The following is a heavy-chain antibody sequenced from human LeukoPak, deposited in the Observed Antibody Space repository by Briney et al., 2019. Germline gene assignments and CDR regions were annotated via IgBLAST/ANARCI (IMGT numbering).Heavy chain of an antibody. Sequence: GGTLRLSCAASGITFSSYGMSWVRQAPGKGLEWVSSISSTGGTTYYADSVKGRFTISRDNSKNTLYLQMNSLRAEDTAIYYCAKNGDRGAYCTGGTCYPYFYYYMDVWGKGTTVAI. CDR3: AKNGDRGAYCTGGTCYPYFYYYMDV. CDR2: ISSTGGTT. J-gene: IGHJ6*03. CDR1: GITFSSYG. D-gene: IGHD2-15*01. V-gene: IGHV3-23*01.